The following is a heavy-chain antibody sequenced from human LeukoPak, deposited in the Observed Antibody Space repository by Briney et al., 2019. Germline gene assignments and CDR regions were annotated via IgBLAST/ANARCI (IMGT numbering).Heavy chain of an antibody. J-gene: IGHJ4*02. V-gene: IGHV4-4*02. CDR2: IYHSGST. Sequence: PSETLSLTCAVSGGSISSSNWWSWVRQPPGKGLEWIGEIYHSGSTNYNPSLKSRVTISVDKSKNQFSLKLSSVTAADTAVYYCARLGGSGWFRVDYWGQGTLVTVSS. CDR1: GGSISSSNW. D-gene: IGHD6-19*01. CDR3: ARLGGSGWFRVDY.